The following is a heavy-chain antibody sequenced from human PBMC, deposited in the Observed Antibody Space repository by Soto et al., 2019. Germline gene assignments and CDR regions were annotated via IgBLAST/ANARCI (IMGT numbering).Heavy chain of an antibody. CDR2: ISGSGGST. V-gene: IGHV3-23*01. J-gene: IGHJ5*02. CDR1: GFTFSSYA. Sequence: EVQLLESGGGLVQPGGSLRLSCAASGFTFSSYAMSWVRQAPGKGLEWVSAISGSGGSTYYADSVKGRFTISRDNSKNTLYLQMNSLRAEDTAVYYCAKDPRKLLAAANNWFDPWGQGTLVTVSS. CDR3: AKDPRKLLAAANNWFDP. D-gene: IGHD6-13*01.